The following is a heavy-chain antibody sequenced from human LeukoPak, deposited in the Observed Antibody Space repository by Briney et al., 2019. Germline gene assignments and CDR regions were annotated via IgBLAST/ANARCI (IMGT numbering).Heavy chain of an antibody. Sequence: SETLSLTCTVSGGSISSYHWSWIRQPPGKGLEWIGTIYYSGSTYYNPSLKSRVTVSVDTSKNQFSLKLSSVTAADTTVYYCARMYSGYEDYWGQGTLVTVSS. V-gene: IGHV4-59*04. J-gene: IGHJ4*02. CDR1: GGSISSYH. D-gene: IGHD5-12*01. CDR3: ARMYSGYEDY. CDR2: IYYSGST.